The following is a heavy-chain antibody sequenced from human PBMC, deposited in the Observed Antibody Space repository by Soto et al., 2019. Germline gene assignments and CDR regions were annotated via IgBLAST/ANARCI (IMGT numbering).Heavy chain of an antibody. CDR2: IDPSDSYT. Sequence: PGESLKISCKGSGYSFTSYWISWVRQMPGKGLEWMGRIDPSDSYTNYSPSFQGHVTISADKSISTAYLQWSSLKASDTAMYYCARRAYYYGSGSPHDAFDIWAKGQWSPSPQ. D-gene: IGHD3-10*01. V-gene: IGHV5-10-1*01. CDR1: GYSFTSYW. CDR3: ARRAYYYGSGSPHDAFDI. J-gene: IGHJ3*02.